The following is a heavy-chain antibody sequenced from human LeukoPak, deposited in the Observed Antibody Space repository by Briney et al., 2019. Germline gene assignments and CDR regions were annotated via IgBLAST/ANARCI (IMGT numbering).Heavy chain of an antibody. J-gene: IGHJ6*02. CDR2: ISSSSSYI. Sequence: GGSLRLSCAASGFTFSSYSMNWVRQAPGKGLEWVSSISSSSSYIYYADSVKGRFTISRDNAKNSLYLQMNGLRAEDTAVYYCARAVYRDYQGPGDFNFYGMDVWGQGTTVTVSS. V-gene: IGHV3-21*01. CDR3: ARAVYRDYQGPGDFNFYGMDV. D-gene: IGHD2-21*01. CDR1: GFTFSSYS.